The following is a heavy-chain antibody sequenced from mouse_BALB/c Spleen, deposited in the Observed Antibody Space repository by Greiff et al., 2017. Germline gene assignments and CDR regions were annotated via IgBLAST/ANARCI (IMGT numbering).Heavy chain of an antibody. Sequence: VQRVESGPDLVAPSQSLSITCTVSGFSLTSYGVHWVRQPPGKGLEWLVVIWSDGSTTYNSALKSRLSISKDNSKSQVFLKMNSLQTDDTAMYYCARHGGYYGNYDAMDYWGQGTSVTVSS. V-gene: IGHV2-6-2*01. D-gene: IGHD2-1*01. CDR2: IWSDGST. CDR1: GFSLTSYG. J-gene: IGHJ4*01. CDR3: ARHGGYYGNYDAMDY.